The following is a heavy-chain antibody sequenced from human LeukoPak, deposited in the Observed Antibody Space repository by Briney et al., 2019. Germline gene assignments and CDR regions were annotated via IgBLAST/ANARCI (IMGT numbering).Heavy chain of an antibody. D-gene: IGHD3-10*01. CDR1: GGSISSNNYY. V-gene: IGHV4-39*07. J-gene: IGHJ4*02. Sequence: SETLSLTCTVSGGSISSNNYYWGWIRQPPGMGLEWIGSIHYSGSTYYKPSLKSRVTISVDTSKNQFSLKLSSVTAADTAVYYCARAPTLLSHRRFDYWGQGTLVTVSS. CDR3: ARAPTLLSHRRFDY. CDR2: IHYSGST.